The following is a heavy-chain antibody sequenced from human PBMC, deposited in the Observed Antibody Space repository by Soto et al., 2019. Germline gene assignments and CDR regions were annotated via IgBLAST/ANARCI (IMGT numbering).Heavy chain of an antibody. CDR2: INPYNGKK. J-gene: IGHJ4*02. V-gene: IGHV1-18*01. Sequence: QVQLLQSGAEVKKAGASVKVSCEASGFTFTSYGFSWVRQAPGQGLEWMGWINPYNGKKNYAQKFQGRGTMTIDTSTDTVYMEVGSMRSIDTAVYYCARDPDFWSGYLDYWGQGTLVTVSS. D-gene: IGHD3-3*01. CDR3: ARDPDFWSGYLDY. CDR1: GFTFTSYG.